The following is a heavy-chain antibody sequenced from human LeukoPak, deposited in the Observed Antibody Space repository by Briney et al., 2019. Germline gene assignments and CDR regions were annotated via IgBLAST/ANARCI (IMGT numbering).Heavy chain of an antibody. J-gene: IGHJ3*02. V-gene: IGHV3-15*01. Sequence: PGGSLRLSCAASGFTFSDAWMIWVRQAPGKGLEWVGRSKSRGDGKTPAYAAPVTGRFTISTDDSNRTRFLQMNSLTTAETALYYFATQGILDAFDIWGEGTMVIVSS. CDR2: SKSRGDGKTP. CDR1: GFTFSDAW. CDR3: ATQGILDAFDI. D-gene: IGHD2-8*02.